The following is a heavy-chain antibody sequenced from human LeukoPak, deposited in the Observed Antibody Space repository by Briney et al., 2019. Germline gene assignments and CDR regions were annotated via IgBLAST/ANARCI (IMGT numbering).Heavy chain of an antibody. V-gene: IGHV3-23*01. D-gene: IGHD7-27*01. Sequence: PGGSLRLSCTASGSXVSSKSISWVRQAPGKGLEWVSAISGTGGSTHYADSVKGRFTISRDNSKNTLYLQMNSLRAEDTAVYYCAKAGSNWGYFDYWGQGTLVTVSS. CDR3: AKAGSNWGYFDY. CDR1: GSXVSSKS. CDR2: ISGTGGST. J-gene: IGHJ4*02.